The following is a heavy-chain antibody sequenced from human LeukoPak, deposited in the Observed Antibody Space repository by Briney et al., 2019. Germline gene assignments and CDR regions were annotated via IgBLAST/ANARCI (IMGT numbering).Heavy chain of an antibody. D-gene: IGHD2/OR15-2a*01. V-gene: IGHV3-74*01. CDR3: AICRPQGNYY. Sequence: GASLRLSCATSGFTFSSSWMYWARNAPGKGLVCVSRIATVGSSTPYADSVKSRFSISRDNAMNTLYRQINSLRVENTAVYYCAICRPQGNYYWGQRTLVTPSS. CDR2: IATVGSST. CDR1: GFTFSSSW. J-gene: IGHJ4*02.